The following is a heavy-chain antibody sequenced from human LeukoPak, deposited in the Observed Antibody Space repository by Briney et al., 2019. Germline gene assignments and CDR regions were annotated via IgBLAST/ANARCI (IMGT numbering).Heavy chain of an antibody. CDR3: ATSNPMGGFDS. J-gene: IGHJ4*02. CDR1: GGSISSYY. CDR2: IHSVGTS. V-gene: IGHV4-4*07. D-gene: IGHD1-14*01. Sequence: SETLSLTCTVSGGSISSYYWNWIRQSAGKGLEWIGHIHSVGTSSYNPSLKSRVTMSLDTSKSQFPLKLSSVTAADTAVFYCATSNPMGGFDSWGQGTLVTVSS.